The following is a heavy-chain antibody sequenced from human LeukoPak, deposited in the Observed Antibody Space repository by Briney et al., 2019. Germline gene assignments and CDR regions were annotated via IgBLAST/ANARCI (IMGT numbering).Heavy chain of an antibody. Sequence: GGSLRLSCSASGFTFSAYFMHWVRQAPGKGLEYVSSISSNEYDTYYADSVKGRFTISRDNSKNTLFLQMSSLRAEDTAVYYCVKDLNGTWSFDYWGQGTLVTISS. D-gene: IGHD2-8*01. V-gene: IGHV3-64D*06. CDR3: VKDLNGTWSFDY. CDR2: ISSNEYDT. J-gene: IGHJ4*02. CDR1: GFTFSAYF.